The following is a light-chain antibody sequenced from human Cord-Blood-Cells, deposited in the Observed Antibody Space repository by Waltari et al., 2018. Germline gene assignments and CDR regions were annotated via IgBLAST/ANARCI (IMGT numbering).Light chain of an antibody. CDR1: QSVSSY. CDR3: QQRSNWPPYT. J-gene: IGKJ2*01. V-gene: IGKV3-11*01. Sequence: EIVLTPSPATPSLSPGARATLPCRPSQSVSSYLYWYQQKPRTAPRLLIYDASNSDTRSPARFSGSGSWTNFTLTISSLEPEDFSVYYCQQRSNWPPYTFGQGTKLEIK. CDR2: DAS.